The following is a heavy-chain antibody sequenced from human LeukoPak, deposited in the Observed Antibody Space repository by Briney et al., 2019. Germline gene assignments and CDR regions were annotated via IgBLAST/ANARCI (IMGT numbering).Heavy chain of an antibody. J-gene: IGHJ4*02. Sequence: GGSLRLSCAASGFTFSSYSMNWVRQAPGKGLEWVSSISSSSSYIYYADSVKGRFTISRDNAKNSLYLQMNSLRAEDTAVYYCARGPRVPAAIWAYFDYWGQGTLVTVSS. D-gene: IGHD2-2*01. CDR1: GFTFSSYS. CDR2: ISSSSSYI. CDR3: ARGPRVPAAIWAYFDY. V-gene: IGHV3-21*01.